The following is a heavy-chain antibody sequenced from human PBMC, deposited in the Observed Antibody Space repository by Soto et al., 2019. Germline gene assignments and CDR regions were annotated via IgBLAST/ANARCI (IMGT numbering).Heavy chain of an antibody. V-gene: IGHV2-5*02. Sequence: QITLKESGPTLVKPTQTLTLTCTFSGFSFSTSEVGVGWIRQPPGKALEWLGLIYWDDDKRYSPSLKNRLSITKDTAKNQVILTVTNMEPVDAGKYYCAHTLHTSGWPFDYWGQGTLVTVSS. CDR1: GFSFSTSEVG. CDR2: IYWDDDK. J-gene: IGHJ4*02. D-gene: IGHD6-19*01. CDR3: AHTLHTSGWPFDY.